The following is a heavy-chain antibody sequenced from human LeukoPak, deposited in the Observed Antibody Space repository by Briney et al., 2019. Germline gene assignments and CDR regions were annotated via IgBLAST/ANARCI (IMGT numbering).Heavy chain of an antibody. J-gene: IGHJ4*02. CDR1: AYTFTGYY. V-gene: IGHV1-2*02. D-gene: IGHD6-19*01. CDR2: INLKTGGT. Sequence: SVKLSCTPSAYTFTGYYMHWVRQPPSHEREWMGWINLKTGGTKHATMLQGRVTMTTSTSTSTADMELSSLRSDDTAVYDCAREVVSGGWYGHRRIDCWVGGTLVTVS. CDR3: AREVVSGGWYGHRRIDC.